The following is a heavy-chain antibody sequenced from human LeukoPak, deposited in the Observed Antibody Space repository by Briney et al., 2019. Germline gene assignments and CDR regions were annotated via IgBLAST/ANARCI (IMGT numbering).Heavy chain of an antibody. Sequence: GGSLRLSCTASGFTFGDYAMSWFRQAPGKGLEWVGFIRSKAYGGTTEYAASVKGRFTISRDDSKSIAYLQMNSLKTEDTAVYYCTRDKKIWLSNDLDYWGQGTLVTVSS. CDR3: TRDKKIWLSNDLDY. D-gene: IGHD3-10*01. V-gene: IGHV3-49*03. CDR1: GFTFGDYA. CDR2: IRSKAYGGTT. J-gene: IGHJ4*02.